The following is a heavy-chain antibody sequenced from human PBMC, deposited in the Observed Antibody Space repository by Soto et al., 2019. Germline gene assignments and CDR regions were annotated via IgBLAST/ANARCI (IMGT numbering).Heavy chain of an antibody. CDR3: AKVLRPWQVTEYFQH. V-gene: IGHV3-23*01. CDR1: GFTFSRYA. J-gene: IGHJ1*01. CDR2: ISGSVGST. D-gene: IGHD6-19*01. Sequence: AGGSLRLSCAASGFTFSRYAMSWVRQAPGKGLEWVSAISGSVGSTYYADSVKGRFTISRDNSKNTLYLQKNSLRAEDTAVYYYAKVLRPWQVTEYFQHCGRGTRVIVSS.